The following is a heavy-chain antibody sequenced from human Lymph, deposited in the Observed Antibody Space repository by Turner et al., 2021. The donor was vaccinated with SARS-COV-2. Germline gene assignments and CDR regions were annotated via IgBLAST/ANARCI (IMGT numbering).Heavy chain of an antibody. V-gene: IGHV1-69*10. J-gene: IGHJ4*02. Sequence: VQLVQSRAQLQTPRSSVKVSCKASGGTFSTCAISWVRQAPGQGLGWLGGTVPIFGIANYEKKVKGRVTMTADKFTSKADMELSSLRSEDKAVYYCARDATGPLGYWGRGTLVTVSS. CDR2: TVPIFGIA. CDR1: GGTFSTCA. CDR3: ARDATGPLGY. D-gene: IGHD1-1*01.